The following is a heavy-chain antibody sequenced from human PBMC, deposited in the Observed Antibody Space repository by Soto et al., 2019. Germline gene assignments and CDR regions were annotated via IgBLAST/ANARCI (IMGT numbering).Heavy chain of an antibody. V-gene: IGHV3-74*01. Sequence: GWSLRLSCAFAVYTFVNHWMHWVRQAPGKGLEWVSRMNSDGGIINYADSVKGRFTVSRDNARNTLYLQMNSLRVEDTAVYYCATAEVDYWGPGTLVTVSS. CDR3: ATAEVDY. CDR1: VYTFVNHW. CDR2: MNSDGGII. J-gene: IGHJ4*02.